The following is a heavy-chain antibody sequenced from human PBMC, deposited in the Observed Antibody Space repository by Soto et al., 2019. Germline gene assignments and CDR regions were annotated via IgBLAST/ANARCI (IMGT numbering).Heavy chain of an antibody. D-gene: IGHD2-2*01. CDR2: IIPIFGTA. Sequence: GASVKVSCKASGGTFSSYAISWVRQAPGQGLEWMGGIIPIFGTANYAQKFQGRVTITADESTSTAYMELSSLTAEDTAVYYCARAECTSCYGFQYWAQGTLVTVSS. CDR1: GGTFSSYA. V-gene: IGHV1-69*13. J-gene: IGHJ1*01. CDR3: ARAECTSCYGFQY.